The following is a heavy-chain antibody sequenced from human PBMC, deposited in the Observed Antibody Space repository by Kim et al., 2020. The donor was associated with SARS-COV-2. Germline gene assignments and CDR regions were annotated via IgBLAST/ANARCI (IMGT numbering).Heavy chain of an antibody. Sequence: SVKVSCKASGGTFSSYAISWVRQAPGQGLEWMGGIIPIFGTANYAQKFQGRVTITADESTSTAYMELSSLRSEDTAVYYCARLNAIINWNYDFDYWGQGTLVTVSS. J-gene: IGHJ4*02. CDR2: IIPIFGTA. V-gene: IGHV1-69*13. CDR3: ARLNAIINWNYDFDY. CDR1: GGTFSSYA. D-gene: IGHD1-7*01.